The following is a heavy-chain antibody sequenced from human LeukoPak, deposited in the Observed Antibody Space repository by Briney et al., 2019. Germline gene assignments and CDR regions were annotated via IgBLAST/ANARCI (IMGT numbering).Heavy chain of an antibody. Sequence: SETLSLTCAVYGGSFSGYYWSWIRQPPGKGLEWIGEINHSGSTNYNPSLKSRVTISVDTSKNQFSLKLSSVTAADTAVYYCAGLLGYYYYYYMDVRGKGTTVTISS. CDR3: AGLLGYYYYYYMDV. CDR2: INHSGST. D-gene: IGHD2-15*01. V-gene: IGHV4-34*01. J-gene: IGHJ6*03. CDR1: GGSFSGYY.